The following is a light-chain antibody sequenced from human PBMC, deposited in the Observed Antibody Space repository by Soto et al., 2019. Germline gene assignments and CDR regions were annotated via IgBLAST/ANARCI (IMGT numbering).Light chain of an antibody. J-gene: IGLJ2*01. CDR1: SSDVGGYNY. Sequence: QSVLTQPASVSGSPGQSITISCTGSSSDVGGYNYVSWYQQHPGKPHKLMIYEVSNRPSGISNRFSGSKSGNTASLTLSGLQAEDEADYYCSSYTSSSTLVFGGGTKLTVL. V-gene: IGLV2-14*01. CDR3: SSYTSSSTLV. CDR2: EVS.